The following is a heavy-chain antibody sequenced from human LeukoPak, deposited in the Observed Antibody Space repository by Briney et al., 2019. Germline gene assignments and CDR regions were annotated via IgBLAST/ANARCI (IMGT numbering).Heavy chain of an antibody. D-gene: IGHD1-26*01. Sequence: PGGSLRLSCTVSGFTLSSYEMTWFRQAPGKGLEWVSSIGYGGADSHYADSVKGRFTISGDNSKNTLYLQMSSLTAADTAVYYCAKDRSIGTYYTFDHWGQGTLVTVSS. CDR3: AKDRSIGTYYTFDH. CDR2: IGYGGADS. V-gene: IGHV3-23*01. J-gene: IGHJ4*02. CDR1: GFTLSSYE.